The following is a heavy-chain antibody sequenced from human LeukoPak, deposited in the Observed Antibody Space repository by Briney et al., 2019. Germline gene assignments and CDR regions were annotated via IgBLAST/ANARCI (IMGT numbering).Heavy chain of an antibody. CDR2: INTNTGNP. CDR1: GYTFSHYA. Sequence: ASVKVSCTASGYTFSHYAMIWVRQAPEQGLEWLGWINTNTGNPTYAQGFTGRFVFSLDTSVTTTYLQIGSLKSEDTAVYYCARARYCNSGSCYSDFWGQGTLVTVSS. J-gene: IGHJ4*02. D-gene: IGHD2-15*01. V-gene: IGHV7-4-1*01. CDR3: ARARYCNSGSCYSDF.